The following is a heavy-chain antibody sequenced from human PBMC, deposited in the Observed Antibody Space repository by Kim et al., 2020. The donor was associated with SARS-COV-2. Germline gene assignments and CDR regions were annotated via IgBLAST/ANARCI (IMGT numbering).Heavy chain of an antibody. CDR3: ARVRATGYCSSTSC. Sequence: GGSLRLSCAASGFTFSSYAMHWVRQAPGKGLEWVAVISYDGSNKYYADSVKGRFTISRDNSKNTLYLQMNSLRAEDTAVYYCARVRATGYCSSTSCRG. CDR2: ISYDGSNK. J-gene: IGHJ6*01. D-gene: IGHD2-2*01. CDR1: GFTFSSYA. V-gene: IGHV3-30-3*01.